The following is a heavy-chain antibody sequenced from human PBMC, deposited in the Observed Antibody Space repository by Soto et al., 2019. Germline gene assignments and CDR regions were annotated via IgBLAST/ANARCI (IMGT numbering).Heavy chain of an antibody. CDR3: ASWGGSGYSSGWYDY. J-gene: IGHJ4*02. V-gene: IGHV4-34*01. Sequence: SETLSLTCAVYGGSFSGYYWSWIRQPPGKGLEWIGEINHSGSTNYNPSLKSRVTISVDTSKNQFSLKLSSVTAADTAVYYCASWGGSGYSSGWYDYWGQGTLVTVSS. D-gene: IGHD6-19*01. CDR2: INHSGST. CDR1: GGSFSGYY.